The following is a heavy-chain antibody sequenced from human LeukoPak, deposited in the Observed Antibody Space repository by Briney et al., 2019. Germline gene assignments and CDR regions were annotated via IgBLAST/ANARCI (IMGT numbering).Heavy chain of an antibody. Sequence: PSETLSLTCTVSGGSISGYYWSWIRQPPGKGLEWIGYIYDSGSTNYNPSLKSRVTISVDTSKSQFSLKLSSVTAADTAVYHCARVGGTNYYYYGMDVWGQGTTVTVSS. CDR2: IYDSGST. V-gene: IGHV4-59*01. CDR1: GGSISGYY. CDR3: ARVGGTNYYYYGMDV. J-gene: IGHJ6*02. D-gene: IGHD1-7*01.